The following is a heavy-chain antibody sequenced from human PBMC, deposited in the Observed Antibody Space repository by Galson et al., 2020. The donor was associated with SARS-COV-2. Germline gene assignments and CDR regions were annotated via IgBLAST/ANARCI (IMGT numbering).Heavy chain of an antibody. CDR1: GFSFSSYA. Sequence: QAGGSLRLSCAASGFSFSSYAMHWVRQTAGEGLEWVSGIGAAGETNYAGSVKGRFTISRENAKNSLYLQMNSLRGGDTAVYYCVRVAGTGRPYYYYYYGMDVWVQGTTVTVSS. CDR2: IGAAGET. D-gene: IGHD3-9*01. CDR3: VRVAGTGRPYYYYYYGMDV. J-gene: IGHJ6*02. V-gene: IGHV3-13*01.